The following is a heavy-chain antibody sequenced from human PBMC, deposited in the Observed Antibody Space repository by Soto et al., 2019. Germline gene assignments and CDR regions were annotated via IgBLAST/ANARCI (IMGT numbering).Heavy chain of an antibody. J-gene: IGHJ6*02. D-gene: IGHD3-3*02. CDR1: GYTFTSYY. V-gene: IGHV1-46*01. CDR3: ARDLLSTPVSINYYYYGMDV. CDR2: INPSGGST. Sequence: ASVKVSCKASGYTFTSYYMHWVRQAPGQGLEWMGIINPSGGSTSYAQKFQGRVTMTRDTSTSTVYMELSSLRSEDTAVYYCARDLLSTPVSINYYYYGMDVWGQGTTVTV.